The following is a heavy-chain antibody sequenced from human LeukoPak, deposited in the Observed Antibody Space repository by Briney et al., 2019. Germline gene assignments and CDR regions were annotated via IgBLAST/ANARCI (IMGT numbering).Heavy chain of an antibody. CDR2: IYYSGST. D-gene: IGHD1-26*01. V-gene: IGHV4-59*01. CDR1: GGSISSYY. Sequence: SETLSLTCTVSGGSISSYYWRWIRQPPGKGLEWIGNIYYSGSTNYNPSLKSRVTISVDTSKNQFSLKLSSVTAADTAVYYCARVHSGSYYADYYYYMDVWGKGTTVTVSS. CDR3: ARVHSGSYYADYYYYMDV. J-gene: IGHJ6*03.